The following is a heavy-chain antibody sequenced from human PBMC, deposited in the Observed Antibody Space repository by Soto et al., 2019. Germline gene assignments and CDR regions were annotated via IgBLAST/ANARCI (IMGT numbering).Heavy chain of an antibody. V-gene: IGHV3-9*01. J-gene: IGHJ4*02. D-gene: IGHD6-19*01. CDR2: ISWNSYNI. CDR1: GFTFDDYA. Sequence: EVQLVESGGGLVQPGRSLRLSCAASGFTFDDYAMHWVRQAPGKGLEWVAGISWNSYNIDYADSVMGRFTISRDNAKNSLYLQTNSLRAEDTALYYCAKDVIAVAGTTNYFDYWGQGTLVTVSS. CDR3: AKDVIAVAGTTNYFDY.